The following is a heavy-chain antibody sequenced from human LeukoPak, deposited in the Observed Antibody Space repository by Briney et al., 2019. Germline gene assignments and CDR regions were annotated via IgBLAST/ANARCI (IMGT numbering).Heavy chain of an antibody. CDR2: ISRII. D-gene: IGHD2-21*02. J-gene: IGHJ3*02. Sequence: PGGSLTLSCPASGFSFSSYSFNWVRQAPAKGLDWVSYISRIISYADSVKGRFTMSRDNAKNSLYQQMNSLRAEDTAVYYCVRDTAYACDMWGQGTMVTVSS. V-gene: IGHV3-48*01. CDR3: VRDTAYACDM. CDR1: GFSFSSYS.